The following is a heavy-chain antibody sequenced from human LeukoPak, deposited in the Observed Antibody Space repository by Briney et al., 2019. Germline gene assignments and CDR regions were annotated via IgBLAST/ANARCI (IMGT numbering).Heavy chain of an antibody. CDR3: AREWGYSSSWYVVGYYYGMDV. D-gene: IGHD6-13*01. CDR2: ISAYNGNT. V-gene: IGHV1-18*01. J-gene: IGHJ6*02. Sequence: ASVEVSCKASGYTFTSYGISWVRQAPGQGLEWMGWISAYNGNTNYAQKLQGRVTMTTDTSTSTAYMELRSLRSDDTAVYYCAREWGYSSSWYVVGYYYGMDVWGQGTTVTVSS. CDR1: GYTFTSYG.